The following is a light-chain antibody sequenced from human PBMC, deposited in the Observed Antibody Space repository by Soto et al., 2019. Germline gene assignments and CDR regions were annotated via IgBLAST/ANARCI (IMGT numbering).Light chain of an antibody. V-gene: IGKV3-11*01. CDR1: QSFRGL. Sequence: EVVLTQSPVTLSLSPGERATLSCRASQSFRGLLALSQQKPGQPPRLLIYDAYNRATGIPPRLSGSWSGTDFTLTIRSLEPEDSAVYYCQQRHMWPITFGQGTRLEIK. J-gene: IGKJ5*01. CDR3: QQRHMWPIT. CDR2: DAY.